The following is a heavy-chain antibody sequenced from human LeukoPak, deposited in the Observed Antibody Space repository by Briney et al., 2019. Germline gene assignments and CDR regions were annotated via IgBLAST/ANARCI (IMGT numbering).Heavy chain of an antibody. V-gene: IGHV3-11*01. Sequence: GGSLRLSCAASGFTFSDYYMSWIRQAPGEGLEWVSYISSSGSTIYYADSVKGRFTISRDNAKNSLYLQMNSLRAEDTAVYYCAREDSSGYPAFDYWGQGTLVTVSS. CDR3: AREDSSGYPAFDY. CDR2: ISSSGSTI. CDR1: GFTFSDYY. D-gene: IGHD3-22*01. J-gene: IGHJ4*02.